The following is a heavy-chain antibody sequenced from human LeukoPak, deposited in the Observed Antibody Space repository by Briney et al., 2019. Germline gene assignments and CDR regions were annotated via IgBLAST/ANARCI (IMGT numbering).Heavy chain of an antibody. CDR3: AKDRESSGWYRQYYFDY. V-gene: IGHV3-23*01. D-gene: IGHD6-19*01. CDR1: GFTFSSYA. J-gene: IGHJ4*02. Sequence: PGGSLRLSCAASGFTFSSYAMSWVRQAPGKELEWVSAISGSGGSTYYADSVKGRFTISRDNSKNTLYLQMNSLRAEDTAVYYCAKDRESSGWYRQYYFDYWGQGTLVTVSS. CDR2: ISGSGGST.